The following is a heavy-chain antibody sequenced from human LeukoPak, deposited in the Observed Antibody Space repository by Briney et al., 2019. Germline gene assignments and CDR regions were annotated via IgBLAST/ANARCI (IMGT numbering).Heavy chain of an antibody. CDR1: GGSISSGGYY. V-gene: IGHV4-31*03. D-gene: IGHD6-6*01. CDR2: IYYSGST. J-gene: IGHJ5*02. Sequence: SETLSLTCTVSGGSISSGGYYWSWIRQHPGKGLEWIGYIYYSGSTYYNPSLKSRVTISVDTSKNQFSLKLSSVTAADTAVYYCAREGAARLKRWVGRARYNWFDPWGQGTLVAVSS. CDR3: AREGAARLKRWVGRARYNWFDP.